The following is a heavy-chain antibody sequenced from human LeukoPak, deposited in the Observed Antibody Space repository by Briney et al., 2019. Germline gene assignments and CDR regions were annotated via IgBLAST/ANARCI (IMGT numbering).Heavy chain of an antibody. D-gene: IGHD2-2*01. J-gene: IGHJ4*02. CDR1: GYTFTSYG. CDR2: ISAYNGNT. Sequence: ASVKVSCKAPGYTFTSYGISWVRQAPGQGLEWMGWISAYNGNTNYAQKLQGRVTMTTDTSTSTAYMELRSLRSDDTAVYYCARDRARSSTSCPDYWGQGTLVTVSS. CDR3: ARDRARSSTSCPDY. V-gene: IGHV1-18*01.